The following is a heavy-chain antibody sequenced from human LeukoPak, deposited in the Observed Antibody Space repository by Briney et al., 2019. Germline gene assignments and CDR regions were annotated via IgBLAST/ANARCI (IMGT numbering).Heavy chain of an antibody. CDR3: ARVVVAGASDAFDI. J-gene: IGHJ3*02. CDR1: GFTVSSNY. Sequence: GGSLRLSCAASGFTVSSNYMSWVRQAPGKGLEWVSVIYSGGSTYYADSVKGRFTISRDNSKNTLYLQMNGLRAEDTAVYYCARVVVAGASDAFDIWGQGTMVTVSS. V-gene: IGHV3-66*01. CDR2: IYSGGST. D-gene: IGHD2-21*01.